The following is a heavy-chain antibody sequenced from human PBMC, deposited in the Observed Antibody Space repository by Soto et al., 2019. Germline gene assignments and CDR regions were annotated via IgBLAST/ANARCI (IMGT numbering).Heavy chain of an antibody. D-gene: IGHD1-20*01. V-gene: IGHV1-69*12. Sequence: QVQLVQSGAEVKKPGSSVKVSCKASGGTFSSYAISWVRQAPGQGLEWMGVVIPIFGTANYAQKFQGRVTITADESTSPAYLGLSSLRSEDTAVYYCARQMGVTGAHEYYSGRDVWGQGTTVTVSS. CDR3: ARQMGVTGAHEYYSGRDV. CDR2: VIPIFGTA. J-gene: IGHJ6*02. CDR1: GGTFSSYA.